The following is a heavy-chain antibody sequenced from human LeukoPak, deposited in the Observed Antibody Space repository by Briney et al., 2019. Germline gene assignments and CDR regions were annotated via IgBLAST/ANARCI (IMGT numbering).Heavy chain of an antibody. CDR3: ARVQDADMIVEDL. V-gene: IGHV1-18*01. CDR2: VSGINGNT. J-gene: IGHJ4*02. CDR1: GYSFTNYG. Sequence: ASVKVSFTTSGYSFTNYGISWVRQAPGKGLEWMGWVSGINGNTKYAQSLQGRVLMTTDTSTTTGHMELRSLRSDDTAVYFCARVQDADMIVEDLWGQGTLVIVSS. D-gene: IGHD3-22*01.